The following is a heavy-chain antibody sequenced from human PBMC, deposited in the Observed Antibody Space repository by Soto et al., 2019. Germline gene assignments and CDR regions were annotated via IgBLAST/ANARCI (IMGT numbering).Heavy chain of an antibody. CDR3: ARAWYCSSTSCPEASSSWYDYFDY. J-gene: IGHJ4*02. V-gene: IGHV1-18*01. CDR2: ISAYNGNT. CDR1: GYTFTSYG. D-gene: IGHD2-2*01. Sequence: ASVKVSCKASGYTFTSYGISWVRQAPGQGLEWMGWISAYNGNTNYAQKLQGRVTMTTDTSTSTAYMELRSLRSDDTAVYYCARAWYCSSTSCPEASSSWYDYFDYWGQGTLVTVSS.